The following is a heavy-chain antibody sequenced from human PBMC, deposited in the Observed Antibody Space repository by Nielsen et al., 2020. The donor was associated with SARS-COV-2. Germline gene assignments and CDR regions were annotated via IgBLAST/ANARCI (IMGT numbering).Heavy chain of an antibody. CDR3: ARGAVAGIRTIDY. V-gene: IGHV1-18*01. J-gene: IGHJ4*02. CDR2: ISAYNGNT. Sequence: WVRQAPGQGLEWMGWISAYNGNTNYAQKLQGRVTMTTDTSTSTAYMELRSLRSDDTAVYYCARGAVAGIRTIDYWGQGTLVTVSS. D-gene: IGHD6-19*01.